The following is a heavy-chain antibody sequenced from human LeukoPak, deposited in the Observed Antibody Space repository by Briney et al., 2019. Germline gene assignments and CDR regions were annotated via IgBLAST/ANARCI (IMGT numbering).Heavy chain of an antibody. Sequence: TLSLTCTVSGGSISSGDYYWSWIRQPPGKGLEWIGYIYYSGSTYYNPSLKSRVTISVDTSKNQFPLKLSSVTAADTAVYYCAREPTVVTGAFDIWGQGTMVTVSS. J-gene: IGHJ3*02. CDR2: IYYSGST. CDR1: GGSISSGDYY. CDR3: AREPTVVTGAFDI. V-gene: IGHV4-30-4*08. D-gene: IGHD4-23*01.